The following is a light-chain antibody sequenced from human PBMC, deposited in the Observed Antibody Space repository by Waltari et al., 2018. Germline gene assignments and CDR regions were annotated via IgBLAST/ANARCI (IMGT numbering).Light chain of an antibody. J-gene: IGLJ3*02. CDR1: SGSVSTNYY. Sequence: QTVVTQEPSFSVSPGGTITLTCGLSSGSVSTNYYPSWYQQTPGQAPRTLLYSTDTRSSGVPDRFSGSILGSKAALTITGAQADDESDYYCVLYMGSGISVFGGGTKLTVL. V-gene: IGLV8-61*01. CDR3: VLYMGSGISV. CDR2: STD.